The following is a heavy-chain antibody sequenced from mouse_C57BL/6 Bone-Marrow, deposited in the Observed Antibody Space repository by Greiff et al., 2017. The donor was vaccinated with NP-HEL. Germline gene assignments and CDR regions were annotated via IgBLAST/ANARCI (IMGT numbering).Heavy chain of an antibody. V-gene: IGHV1-22*01. CDR2: INPNNGGT. J-gene: IGHJ2*01. Sequence: SGPELVKPGASVKMSCKASGYTFTDYNMHWVKQSHGKSLEWIGYINPNNGGTSYNQKFKGKATLTVNKSSSTAYMELRSLTSEDSAVYYCARGAYYYGRNYFDYWGQGTTLTVSS. CDR3: ARGAYYYGRNYFDY. D-gene: IGHD1-1*01. CDR1: GYTFTDYN.